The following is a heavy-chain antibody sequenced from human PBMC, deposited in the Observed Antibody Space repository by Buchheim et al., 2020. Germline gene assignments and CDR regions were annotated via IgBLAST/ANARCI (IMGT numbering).Heavy chain of an antibody. D-gene: IGHD3-22*01. V-gene: IGHV4-31*03. CDR1: GGSISSGGYY. CDR2: IYYSGST. Sequence: QVQLQESGPGLVKPSQTLSLTCTVSGGSISSGGYYWSWIRQHPGKGLEWIGYIYYSGSTYYNPSLKSRVTISVDTSKNQFSLKLSSVTAADTAVYYCARGMGAGYYDSSGYHGAVFDYWGQGTL. CDR3: ARGMGAGYYDSSGYHGAVFDY. J-gene: IGHJ4*02.